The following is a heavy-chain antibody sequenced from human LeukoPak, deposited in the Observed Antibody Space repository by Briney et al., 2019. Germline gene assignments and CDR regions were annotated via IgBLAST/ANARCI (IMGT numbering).Heavy chain of an antibody. Sequence: PGGSLRLSCAASGFTFSSYGMHWVRQAPGKGLEWVAVIWYDGSNKYYADSVKGRFTISRDNSKNTLYLQMNSLRAEDTAVYYCARGRMVTVNWFDPWGQGTLVTVSS. CDR1: GFTFSSYG. CDR2: IWYDGSNK. V-gene: IGHV3-33*01. J-gene: IGHJ5*02. CDR3: ARGRMVTVNWFDP. D-gene: IGHD3-10*01.